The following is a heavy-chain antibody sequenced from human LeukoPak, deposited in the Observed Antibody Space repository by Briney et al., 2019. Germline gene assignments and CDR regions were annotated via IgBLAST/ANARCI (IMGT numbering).Heavy chain of an antibody. CDR3: ARDRWYYGSGSYYSAVYYFDY. D-gene: IGHD3-10*01. J-gene: IGHJ4*02. CDR2: ISYDGSNK. Sequence: GGSLRLSCAASGFTFSSYAMSWVRQAPGKGLEWVAVISYDGSNKYYADSVKGRFTISRDNSKNTLYLQMNSLRAEDTAVYYCARDRWYYGSGSYYSAVYYFDYWGQGTLVTVSS. CDR1: GFTFSSYA. V-gene: IGHV3-30-3*01.